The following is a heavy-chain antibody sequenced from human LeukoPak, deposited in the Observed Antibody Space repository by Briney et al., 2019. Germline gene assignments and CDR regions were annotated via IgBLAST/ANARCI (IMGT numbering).Heavy chain of an antibody. J-gene: IGHJ4*02. V-gene: IGHV4-39*01. D-gene: IGHD6-19*01. CDR2: IYYSGST. Sequence: SETLSLTCTVSGGSISSSSYYWGWIRQPPGKGLEWIGSIYYSGSTYYNPSLKSRVTISVDTSKNQFPLKLSSVAAADTAVYYCARQGSGWYYFDYWGQGTLVTVSP. CDR3: ARQGSGWYYFDY. CDR1: GGSISSSSYY.